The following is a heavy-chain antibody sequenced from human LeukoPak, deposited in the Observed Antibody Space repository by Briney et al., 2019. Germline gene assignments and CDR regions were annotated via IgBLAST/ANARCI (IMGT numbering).Heavy chain of an antibody. D-gene: IGHD2-2*01. V-gene: IGHV1-2*06. Sequence: ASVKVSCKASGYTFTRYYMHWVRQAPGQGLEYMGRINPISGGTVYAQKFQGRVTMTRDTSITTAYMELTRLTSDDTAVYYCARYCSSTSCYSDYWGQGTLVTVSP. J-gene: IGHJ4*02. CDR3: ARYCSSTSCYSDY. CDR2: INPISGGT. CDR1: GYTFTRYY.